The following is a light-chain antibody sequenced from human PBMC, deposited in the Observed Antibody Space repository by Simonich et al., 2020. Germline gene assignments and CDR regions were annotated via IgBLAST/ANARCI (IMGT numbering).Light chain of an antibody. CDR2: WAS. Sequence: DIVMTQSPDSLAVSLGERATINCKSSQCVLYSSNNKNYLAWYHQKPGQPPKELIYWASTRESGCPDRFSGSGSGTDFALTISSLQAEDVAVYYCQQYYSTPYTFGQGTKLEIK. CDR1: QCVLYSSNNKNY. J-gene: IGKJ2*01. V-gene: IGKV4-1*01. CDR3: QQYYSTPYT.